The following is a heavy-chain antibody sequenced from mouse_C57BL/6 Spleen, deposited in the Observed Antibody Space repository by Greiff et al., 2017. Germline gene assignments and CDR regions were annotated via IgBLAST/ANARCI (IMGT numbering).Heavy chain of an antibody. J-gene: IGHJ3*01. CDR3: ERGAQAKTWFAY. Sequence: QVQLQQSGPELVKPGASVKISCKASGYAFSSSWMNWVKQRPGKGLEWIGRIYPGDGDTNYNGKFKGKATLTADKSSSTSYMQLSRLTSEDSAVYFGERGAQAKTWFAYWGQGTLVTVSA. D-gene: IGHD3-2*02. CDR1: GYAFSSSW. CDR2: IYPGDGDT. V-gene: IGHV1-82*01.